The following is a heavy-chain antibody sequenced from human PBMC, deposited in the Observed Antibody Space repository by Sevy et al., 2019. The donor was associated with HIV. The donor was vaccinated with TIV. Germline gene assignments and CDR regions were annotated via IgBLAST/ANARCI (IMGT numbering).Heavy chain of an antibody. J-gene: IGHJ4*02. CDR3: ARGPPDGSYDYFDY. CDR2: ISGSSNYI. D-gene: IGHD1-26*01. V-gene: IGHV3-21*06. CDR1: GFNFISYN. Sequence: GGSLRLSCAASGFNFISYNMNWVRQAPGKGLQWVSSISGSSNYIFYAESLKGRFIISRDNAKNKLYLQMNSLRADDTAVYFCARGPPDGSYDYFDYWGQGTLVTVSS.